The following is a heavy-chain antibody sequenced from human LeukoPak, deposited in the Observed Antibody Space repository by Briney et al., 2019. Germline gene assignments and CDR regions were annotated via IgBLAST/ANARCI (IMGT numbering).Heavy chain of an antibody. CDR2: INPNSGGT. CDR1: GYTFTGYY. V-gene: IGHV1-2*02. J-gene: IGHJ4*02. Sequence: ASVKVSCKASGYTFTGYYMHWVRQAPGQGLEWMGWINPNSGGTNYAQKFQGRVTMTRDTSISTAYMELSRLRSDDTAVYYCAREDSGYSYGLFDYWGQGTLVTVSS. D-gene: IGHD5-18*01. CDR3: AREDSGYSYGLFDY.